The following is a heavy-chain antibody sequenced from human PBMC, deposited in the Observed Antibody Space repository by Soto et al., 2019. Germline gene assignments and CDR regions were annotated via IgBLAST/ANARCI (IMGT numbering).Heavy chain of an antibody. V-gene: IGHV4-39*01. CDR3: ARRSIWAAAEYYYGMDV. Sequence: SETLSLTCTVYGGSISSSSYYWGWLRQPPGKGLEWIGSIYYSGSTYYNPSLKSRVTISVDTSKNQFSLKLSSVTAADTAVYYCARRSIWAAAEYYYGMDVWGQGTTVTVSS. D-gene: IGHD6-13*01. CDR2: IYYSGST. J-gene: IGHJ6*02. CDR1: GGSISSSSYY.